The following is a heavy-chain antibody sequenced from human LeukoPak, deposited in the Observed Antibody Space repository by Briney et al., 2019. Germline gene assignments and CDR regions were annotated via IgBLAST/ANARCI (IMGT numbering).Heavy chain of an antibody. Sequence: GGSLRLSCTGSGFTFSDYWMTWARQAPGKGLEWVANLRPDGSDKYYVDSVKGRFTISRDNSKNTLYLQMNSLRAEDTAVYYCAKDRGSYSSSWYTPDAFDIWGQGTMVTVSS. CDR2: LRPDGSDK. CDR3: AKDRGSYSSSWYTPDAFDI. D-gene: IGHD6-13*01. CDR1: GFTFSDYW. J-gene: IGHJ3*02. V-gene: IGHV3-7*01.